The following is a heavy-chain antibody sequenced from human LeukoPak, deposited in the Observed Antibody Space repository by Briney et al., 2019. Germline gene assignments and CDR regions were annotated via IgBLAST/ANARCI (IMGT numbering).Heavy chain of an antibody. Sequence: SETLSLTCTASGYSISSGYYWGWIRQPPGKGLEWIGRIYHSGSTYYNPSLKSRVTISVDTSKNQFSLKLSSVTAADTAVYYCARGIDYDFWSGYSTRASFDYWGQGTLVTVSS. CDR1: GYSISSGYY. V-gene: IGHV4-38-2*02. CDR3: ARGIDYDFWSGYSTRASFDY. D-gene: IGHD3-3*01. J-gene: IGHJ4*02. CDR2: IYHSGST.